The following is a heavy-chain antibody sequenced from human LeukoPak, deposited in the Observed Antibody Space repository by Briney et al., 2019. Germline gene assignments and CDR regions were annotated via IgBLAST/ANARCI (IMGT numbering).Heavy chain of an antibody. Sequence: GGSLRLSCAASGFTFSNYAMNWVRQAPGEGLEWVSAISGSGGITYYADSVKGRFTISRDNAKNSLYLQMNSLRAEDTAVYYCARDGIAAAGGTSYFQHWGQGTLVTVSS. CDR2: ISGSGGIT. CDR3: ARDGIAAAGGTSYFQH. V-gene: IGHV3-23*01. J-gene: IGHJ1*01. D-gene: IGHD6-13*01. CDR1: GFTFSNYA.